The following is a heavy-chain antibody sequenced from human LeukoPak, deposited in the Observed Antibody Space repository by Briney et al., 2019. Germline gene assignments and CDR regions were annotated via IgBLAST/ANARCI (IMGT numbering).Heavy chain of an antibody. Sequence: SETLSLTCTVSGGSISSYYWSWIRQPPGKGLEWIGYIYYSGSTNYNPSLKSRVTISVDTSKNQFSLQLNSVTPEDTAVYYCARGWAFDYWGQGTLVTVSS. CDR3: ARGWAFDY. CDR2: IYYSGST. D-gene: IGHD6-19*01. J-gene: IGHJ4*02. V-gene: IGHV4-59*12. CDR1: GGSISSYY.